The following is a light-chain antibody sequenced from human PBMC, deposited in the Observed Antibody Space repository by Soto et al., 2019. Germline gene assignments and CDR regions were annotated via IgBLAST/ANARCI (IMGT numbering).Light chain of an antibody. Sequence: DIQMTQSPSSLSASVGDRVTITCRAGQGILDYVAWFQQKPGKAPRLLIFAASTLHSGVPSRFSGSGAGTDFTLTISSLQPEDAATYYCQKYNTAPQTFGQGTTVEIK. CDR1: QGILDY. J-gene: IGKJ1*01. V-gene: IGKV1-27*01. CDR2: AAS. CDR3: QKYNTAPQT.